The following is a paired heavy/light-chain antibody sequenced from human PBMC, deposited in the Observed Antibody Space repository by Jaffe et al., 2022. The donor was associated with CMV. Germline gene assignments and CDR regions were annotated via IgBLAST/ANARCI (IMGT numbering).Heavy chain of an antibody. CDR3: AKDQWSSPPGYFDS. CDR1: GFTFSSSA. CDR2: ISGGGGNT. Sequence: EVQLLESGGGLVQPGGSLRLSCAASGFTFSSSAMSWIRQAPGRGLEWVSGISGGGGNTYYADSVKGRFTISRDNSKDTLFLQMNSLRAEDTAVYYCAKDQWSSPPGYFDSWGQGSLVTVSS. V-gene: IGHV3-23*01. J-gene: IGHJ4*02. D-gene: IGHD6-19*01.
Light chain of an antibody. V-gene: IGKV3-11*01. J-gene: IGKJ1*01. Sequence: EIVLTQSPATLSLSPGERATLSCRASQSVSSYLAWYQQKPGQAPRLLIYDATDRATGIPARFSGSGSGTDFTLTISSLEPEDFAVYYCQQRYSWPRTFGQGTKVEVK. CDR3: QQRYSWPRT. CDR2: DAT. CDR1: QSVSSY.